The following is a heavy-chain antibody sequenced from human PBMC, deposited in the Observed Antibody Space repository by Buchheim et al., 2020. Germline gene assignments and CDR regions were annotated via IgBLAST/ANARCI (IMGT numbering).Heavy chain of an antibody. J-gene: IGHJ6*02. Sequence: QVQLVQSGAEVKKPGASVKVSCKASGYTFTGYYMHWVRQAPGQGLEWMGWINPNSGGTNYAQKFQGWVTMTRDTSISTAYMELSRLRSDDTAVYYCARDWGGYCSGGSCYPNYGMDVWGQGTT. V-gene: IGHV1-2*04. CDR1: GYTFTGYY. D-gene: IGHD2-15*01. CDR2: INPNSGGT. CDR3: ARDWGGYCSGGSCYPNYGMDV.